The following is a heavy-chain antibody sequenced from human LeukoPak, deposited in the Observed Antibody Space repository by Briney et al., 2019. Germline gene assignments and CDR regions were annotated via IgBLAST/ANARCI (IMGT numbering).Heavy chain of an antibody. CDR1: GDSISSYY. V-gene: IGHV4-59*01. CDR3: ARHSSLAHFDH. Sequence: SETLSLTCTVSGDSISSYYCRWIRQPPGKGLEWIGYIYYSGTTNYNPSLKSRVTIAVDTSKNQFSLKLSSVTAADKAVYYCARHSSLAHFDHWGQGSLVTVSS. CDR2: IYYSGTT. J-gene: IGHJ4*02.